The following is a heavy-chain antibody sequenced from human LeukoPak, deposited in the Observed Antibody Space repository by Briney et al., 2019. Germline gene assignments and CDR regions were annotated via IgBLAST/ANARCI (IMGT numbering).Heavy chain of an antibody. CDR3: ARLPPVGYYYYYMDV. Sequence: GASVKVSCKASGYTFTSYGISWVRQAPGQGLEWMGWISAYNGNTNYAQKFQGRVTITTDESTSTAYMELSSLRSEDTAVYYCARLPPVGYYYYYMDVWGKGTTVTVSS. J-gene: IGHJ6*03. CDR1: GYTFTSYG. V-gene: IGHV1-18*01. CDR2: ISAYNGNT.